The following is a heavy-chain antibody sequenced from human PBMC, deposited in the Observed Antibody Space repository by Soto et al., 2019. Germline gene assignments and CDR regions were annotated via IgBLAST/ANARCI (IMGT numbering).Heavy chain of an antibody. V-gene: IGHV5-51*01. CDR2: IYPGDSDT. CDR1: GYTFTSYW. CDR3: ARQRKESMTTITYADY. Sequence: PGESLKISCKGSGYTFTSYWIGWVRQMPGKGLEWMGIIYPGDSDTRYSPSFQGQVTISADKSINTAYLQWSSLKASDTAMYYCARQRKESMTTITYADYWGQGTLVTVSS. D-gene: IGHD4-4*01. J-gene: IGHJ4*02.